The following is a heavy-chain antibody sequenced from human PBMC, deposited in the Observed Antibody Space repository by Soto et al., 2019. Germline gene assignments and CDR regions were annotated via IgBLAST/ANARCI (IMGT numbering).Heavy chain of an antibody. CDR2: IKSKTDGGTT. Sequence: GGSLRLSCAASGFTFSNAWMSWVRQAPGKGLEWVGHIKSKTDGGTTDYAAPVKGRFTISRDDSKNTLYLQMNSLKTEDTAVYYCTTDLNSGSYDSSGIDYWGQGTLVTVSS. CDR1: GFTFSNAW. J-gene: IGHJ4*02. D-gene: IGHD3-22*01. V-gene: IGHV3-15*01. CDR3: TTDLNSGSYDSSGIDY.